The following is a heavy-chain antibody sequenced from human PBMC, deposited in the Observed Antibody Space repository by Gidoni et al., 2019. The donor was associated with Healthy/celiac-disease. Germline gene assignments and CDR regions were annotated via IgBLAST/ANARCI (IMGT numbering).Heavy chain of an antibody. J-gene: IGHJ4*02. CDR3: AKEADLEWLLFVHGGLDY. Sequence: QVQLVESGGGVVQPGRSLRLSCAASGSTFSSYGMHWVRQAPGKGLEWVAVISYDGSNKYYADSVKGRFTISRDNSKNTLYLQMNSLRAEDTAVYYCAKEADLEWLLFVHGGLDYWGQGTLVTVSS. CDR2: ISYDGSNK. V-gene: IGHV3-30*18. CDR1: GSTFSSYG. D-gene: IGHD3-3*01.